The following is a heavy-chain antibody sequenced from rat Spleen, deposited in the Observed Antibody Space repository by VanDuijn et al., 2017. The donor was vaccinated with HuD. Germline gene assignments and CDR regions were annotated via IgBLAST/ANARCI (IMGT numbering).Heavy chain of an antibody. CDR3: TRLPGYKEYFDY. D-gene: IGHD1-4*01. J-gene: IGHJ2*01. Sequence: EVQLVESGGGLVQPGRSLKLSCEASGFTFKNYWMTWIRQAPGKGLEWIASISTDGTNTYYPDSVKGRFTISRDNAKSTLYLRMNSLRSEDTATYYCTRLPGYKEYFDYWGQGVMVTVSS. V-gene: IGHV5-31*01. CDR1: GFTFKNYW. CDR2: ISTDGTNT.